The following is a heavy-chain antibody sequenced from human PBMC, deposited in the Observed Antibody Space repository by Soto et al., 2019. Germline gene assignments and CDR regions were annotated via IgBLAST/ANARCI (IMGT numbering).Heavy chain of an antibody. CDR2: ISGSGGST. CDR3: AKKTLYCSSNSCRAPFDY. V-gene: IGHV3-23*01. Sequence: VGSLRLSCAASGFTFSSYAMSWVRQAPGKGLEWVSAISGSGGSTYYADSVKGRFTISRDNSKNTLYLQMNSLRAEDTAVYYCAKKTLYCSSNSCRAPFDYWGQRTLVTVSS. J-gene: IGHJ4*02. CDR1: GFTFSSYA. D-gene: IGHD2-2*01.